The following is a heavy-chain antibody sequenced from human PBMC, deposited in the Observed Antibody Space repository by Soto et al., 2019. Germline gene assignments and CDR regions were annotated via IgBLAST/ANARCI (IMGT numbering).Heavy chain of an antibody. V-gene: IGHV4-34*01. CDR1: GGSFSGYY. CDR2: INHSGST. Sequence: QVQLQQWGAGLLKPSETLSLTCAVYGGSFSGYYWSWIRQPPGKGLEWIGEINHSGSTNYNPSLKSRVTISVDTSKNQFSLKLSSVTAADTAVYYCARGYCSSTSCYPRGGYYYYMDVWGKGTTVTVSS. D-gene: IGHD2-2*01. J-gene: IGHJ6*03. CDR3: ARGYCSSTSCYPRGGYYYYMDV.